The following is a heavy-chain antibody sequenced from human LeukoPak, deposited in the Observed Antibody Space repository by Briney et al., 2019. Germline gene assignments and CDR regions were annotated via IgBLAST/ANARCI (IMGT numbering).Heavy chain of an antibody. D-gene: IGHD3-22*01. V-gene: IGHV4-39*07. CDR2: INHSGST. CDR3: ARGPGSYYYDSSGYSYFDY. J-gene: IGHJ4*02. CDR1: GGSISSSSYY. Sequence: SETLSLTCTVSGGSISSSSYYWSWIRQPPGKGLEWIGEINHSGSTNYNPSLKSRVTISVDTSKNQFSLKLSSVTAADTAVYYCARGPGSYYYDSSGYSYFDYWGQGTLVTVSS.